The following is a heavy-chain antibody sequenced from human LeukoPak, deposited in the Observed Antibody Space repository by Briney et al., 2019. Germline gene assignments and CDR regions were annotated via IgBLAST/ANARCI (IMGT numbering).Heavy chain of an antibody. D-gene: IGHD3-22*01. CDR3: AKAQGGYSYFDY. V-gene: IGHV3-23*01. Sequence: GGSLRLSCAASGFTFRSSAMSWVRQAPGKGLEWVSGISGSGGSTFNADSVKGRFTISRDSSKNTLYLQMNSLRAEDTAVYYCAKAQGGYSYFDYWGQGTLVTVSS. CDR2: ISGSGGST. CDR1: GFTFRSSA. J-gene: IGHJ4*02.